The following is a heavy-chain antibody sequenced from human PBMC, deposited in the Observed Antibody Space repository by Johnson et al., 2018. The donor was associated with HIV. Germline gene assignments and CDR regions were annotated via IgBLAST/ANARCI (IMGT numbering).Heavy chain of an antibody. CDR1: GFTFSSYA. Sequence: VQLVESGGGVVQPGRSLRLSCAASGFTFSSYAMHWVRQAPGKVLEWVSRISWNGGSIAYADSVKGRFTISRDNAKNSLYLQMNSLRAEDTALYYCTTDHSSADDAFDIWGQGTMVTVSS. CDR2: ISWNGGSI. J-gene: IGHJ3*02. V-gene: IGHV3-9*01. D-gene: IGHD3-22*01. CDR3: TTDHSSADDAFDI.